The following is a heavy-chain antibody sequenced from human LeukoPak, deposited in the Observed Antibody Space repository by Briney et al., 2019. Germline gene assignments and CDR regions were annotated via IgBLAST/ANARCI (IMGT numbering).Heavy chain of an antibody. Sequence: SETLSLTCAAYGGSFSGNYWSWISQPPGKGLEWIGEINHSGSTNYNPSLKIRVTISVDTSKNQFSLKLSSVTAADTAAYYCARFYHYYYYMDVWGKGTTVTVSS. CDR3: ARFYHYYYYMDV. CDR2: INHSGST. J-gene: IGHJ6*03. CDR1: GGSFSGNY. V-gene: IGHV4-34*01.